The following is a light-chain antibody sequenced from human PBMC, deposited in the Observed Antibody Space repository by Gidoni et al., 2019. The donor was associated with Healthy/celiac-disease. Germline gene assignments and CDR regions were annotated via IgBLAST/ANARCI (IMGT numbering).Light chain of an antibody. V-gene: IGLV2-14*01. CDR1: SSDVGGYNY. Sequence: QSALTQPVSVSGSPGQSITISCTGTSSDVGGYNYVPWYQQHPGKAPKLMIYEVSNRPSGVSNRFSGSKSGNTASLTISGLQAEDEADYYCSSYTSSSTPVVFGGGTKLTVL. J-gene: IGLJ2*01. CDR3: SSYTSSSTPVV. CDR2: EVS.